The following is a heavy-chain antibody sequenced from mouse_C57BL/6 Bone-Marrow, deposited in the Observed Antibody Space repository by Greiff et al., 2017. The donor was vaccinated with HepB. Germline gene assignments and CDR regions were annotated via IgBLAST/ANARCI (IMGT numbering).Heavy chain of an antibody. CDR2: IDPENGDT. CDR1: GFNIKDDY. CDR3: TELRLNY. Sequence: VQLMESGAELVRPGASVKLSCTASGFNIKDDYMPWVKQRPEQGLEWIGWIDPENGDTEYASKFQGKATITADTSSNTAYLQLSSLTSEDTAVYYCTELRLNYWGQGTTLTVSS. V-gene: IGHV14-4*01. D-gene: IGHD3-2*02. J-gene: IGHJ2*01.